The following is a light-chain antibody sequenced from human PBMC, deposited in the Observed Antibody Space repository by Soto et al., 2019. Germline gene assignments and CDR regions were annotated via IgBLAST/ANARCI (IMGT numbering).Light chain of an antibody. CDR1: QSVSSY. CDR2: DAS. CDR3: QQYGSSPIT. V-gene: IGKV3-11*01. Sequence: LVVTQSPATLSVSTGERATLSCRASQSVSSYLAWYKQTHGQAPRLLIYDASNRATGIPARFSGSGSGTDLTITISSLEPEDGAVDYCQQYGSSPITFGQGTRLEIK. J-gene: IGKJ5*01.